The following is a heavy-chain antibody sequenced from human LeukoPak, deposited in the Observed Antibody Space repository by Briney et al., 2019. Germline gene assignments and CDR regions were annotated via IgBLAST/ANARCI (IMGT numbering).Heavy chain of an antibody. J-gene: IGHJ4*02. CDR3: AKDLDPRTIVATITLDY. V-gene: IGHV3-9*01. CDR1: GFTFSSYS. CDR2: ISWNSGSI. D-gene: IGHD5-12*01. Sequence: GGSLRLSCAASGFTFSSYSMNWVRQAPGKGLEWVSGISWNSGSIGYADSVKGRFTISRDNAKNSLYLQMNSLRAEDTALYYCAKDLDPRTIVATITLDYWGQGTLVTVSS.